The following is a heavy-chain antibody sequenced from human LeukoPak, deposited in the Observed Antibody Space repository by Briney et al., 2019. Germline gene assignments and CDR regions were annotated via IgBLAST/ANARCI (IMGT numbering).Heavy chain of an antibody. D-gene: IGHD4-11*01. V-gene: IGHV3-30*18. J-gene: IGHJ6*02. CDR3: AKTYTQAGYYYYGMDV. Sequence: GGSLRLSCAASGFTFSSYGMHWVRQAPGKGLEWVAVISYDGSNKYYADSVKGRFTISRDNSKNTLYLRMNSLRAEDTAVYYCAKTYTQAGYYYYGMDVWGQGTTVTVSS. CDR2: ISYDGSNK. CDR1: GFTFSSYG.